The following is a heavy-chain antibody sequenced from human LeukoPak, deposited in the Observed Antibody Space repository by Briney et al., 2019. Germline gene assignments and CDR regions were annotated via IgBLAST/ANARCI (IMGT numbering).Heavy chain of an antibody. CDR2: IYPSSGGT. CDR3: ARDLPFED. Sequence: ASVKVSCKASGYTFTNYHMHWVRQAPGQGLEWMGRIYPSSGGTNYAQKFQGRITLTTDTSINTAYMELSRLRFDDTAVYYCARDLPFEDWGQGTLVTVSS. V-gene: IGHV1-2*06. J-gene: IGHJ4*02. D-gene: IGHD2/OR15-2a*01. CDR1: GYTFTNYH.